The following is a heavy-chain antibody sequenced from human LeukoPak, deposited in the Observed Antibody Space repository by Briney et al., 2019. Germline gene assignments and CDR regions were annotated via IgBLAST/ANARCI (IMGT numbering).Heavy chain of an antibody. V-gene: IGHV1-58*02. Sequence: SVKVSCKASGFTFTSSAMQWVRQARGQRLEWIGWIVVGSGNTNYAQKFQERVTITRDMSTSTAYMELSSLRSEDTAVYYCARGSGTYYDFWSGYTNYYYYGMDVWGQGTTVTVSS. CDR1: GFTFTSSA. J-gene: IGHJ6*02. CDR3: ARGSGTYYDFWSGYTNYYYYGMDV. CDR2: IVVGSGNT. D-gene: IGHD3-3*01.